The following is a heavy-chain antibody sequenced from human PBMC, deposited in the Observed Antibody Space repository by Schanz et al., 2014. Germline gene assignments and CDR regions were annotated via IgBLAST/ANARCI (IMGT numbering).Heavy chain of an antibody. J-gene: IGHJ4*02. Sequence: QVQLVQSGAEAKKPGASVKVSCKASGYTFTSYAMHWVRQAPGHRPERMGRINTGNGYTHYSETFQDRVTISADTAESTAYIEVRNLTAEYTAVYYWATVPSGSLDYWGQGTLVTVSS. CDR3: ATVPSGSLDY. CDR1: GYTFTSYA. CDR2: INTGNGYT. D-gene: IGHD3-10*01. V-gene: IGHV1-3*04.